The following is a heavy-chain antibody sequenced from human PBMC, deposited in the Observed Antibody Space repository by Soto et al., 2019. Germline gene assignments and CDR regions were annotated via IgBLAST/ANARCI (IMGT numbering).Heavy chain of an antibody. J-gene: IGHJ6*02. CDR1: GGSISSGGYY. CDR2: IYYSGST. CDR3: ARDRSLKGIAAAGTRYYYYGMDV. Sequence: QVQLQESGPGLVKPSQTLSLTCTVSGGSISSGGYYWSWIRQHPGKGLEWIGYIYYSGSTYYNPSLKSRVTTSVDTSKNQFSLKLSSVTAADTAVYYCARDRSLKGIAAAGTRYYYYGMDVWGQGTTVTVSS. V-gene: IGHV4-31*03. D-gene: IGHD6-13*01.